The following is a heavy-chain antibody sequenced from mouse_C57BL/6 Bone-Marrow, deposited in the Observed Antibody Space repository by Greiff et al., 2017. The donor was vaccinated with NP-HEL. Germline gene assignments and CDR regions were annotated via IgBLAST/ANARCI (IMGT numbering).Heavy chain of an antibody. CDR2: ISYDGSN. CDR1: GYSITSGYY. Sequence: EVQLQESGPGLVKPSQSLSLTCSVTGYSITSGYYWNWIRQFPGNKLEWMGYISYDGSNNYNPSLKNRISITRDTSKNQFFLKLNSVTTEDTATYYCARDGLPTTVVATDWYFDVWGTGTTVTVSS. D-gene: IGHD1-1*01. J-gene: IGHJ1*03. CDR3: ARDGLPTTVVATDWYFDV. V-gene: IGHV3-6*01.